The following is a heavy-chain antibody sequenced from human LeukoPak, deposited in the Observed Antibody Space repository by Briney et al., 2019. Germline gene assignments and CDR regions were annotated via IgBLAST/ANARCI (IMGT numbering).Heavy chain of an antibody. V-gene: IGHV3-23*01. CDR2: ISGSGGST. J-gene: IGHJ4*02. D-gene: IGHD2-15*01. CDR1: GFSFTSYA. CDR3: AKLYCSGGSCYPLDY. Sequence: GGSLRLSCAASGFSFTSYAMSWVRQAPGKGVEWVSAISGSGGSTSYADSVKGRFTISRDNSKNTLYLQMNSLRAEHTAVYYCAKLYCSGGSCYPLDYWGQGTLVTVPS.